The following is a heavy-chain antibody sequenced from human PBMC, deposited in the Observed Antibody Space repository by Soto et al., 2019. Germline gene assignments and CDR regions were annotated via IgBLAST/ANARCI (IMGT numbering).Heavy chain of an antibody. Sequence: QVQLQESGPGLVKPSETLSLTCTVSGGSISSYYWSWIRQPPGKGLEWIGYIYYSGSTNYNPSLKSRVTISVDTSKNQFSLKLSSVTAADTAVYYCARHGLDAWGKGTTVTVSS. V-gene: IGHV4-59*08. J-gene: IGHJ6*04. CDR2: IYYSGST. CDR3: ARHGLDA. CDR1: GGSISSYY.